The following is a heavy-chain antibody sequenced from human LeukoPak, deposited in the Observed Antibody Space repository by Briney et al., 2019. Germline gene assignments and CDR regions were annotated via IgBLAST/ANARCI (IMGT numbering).Heavy chain of an antibody. J-gene: IGHJ3*02. Sequence: PGGSLRLSCAASGFTFSNYAMSWVRRAPVKGLEWVSAISGSGGNTYYADSVKGRFTISRDNSKNTLYLQMNSLRAEDTGLYYCAKDLDPTWGQLAGNDAFDIWGQGTMVTVSS. D-gene: IGHD6-6*01. CDR3: AKDLDPTWGQLAGNDAFDI. V-gene: IGHV3-23*01. CDR1: GFTFSNYA. CDR2: ISGSGGNT.